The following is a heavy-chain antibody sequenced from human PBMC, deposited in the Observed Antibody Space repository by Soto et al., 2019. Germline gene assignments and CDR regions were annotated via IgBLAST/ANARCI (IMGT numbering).Heavy chain of an antibody. V-gene: IGHV5-51*01. CDR2: IYPGDSDT. CDR3: ARHVPGSYYLDN. CDR1: GYTFTSYW. D-gene: IGHD1-26*01. Sequence: EVQLVQSGAEVKQPGESLKISCKTSGYTFTSYWIGWVRQMPGKGLEWMGIIYPGDSDTRYSPSFQGQVTISVDKSIRTADLQWSSLKASDTAMYYCARHVPGSYYLDNWGQGTLVTVSS. J-gene: IGHJ4*02.